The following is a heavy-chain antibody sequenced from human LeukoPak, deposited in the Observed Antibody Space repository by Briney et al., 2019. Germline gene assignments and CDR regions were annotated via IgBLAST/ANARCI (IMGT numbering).Heavy chain of an antibody. CDR2: IIPIFGTA. V-gene: IGHV1-69*13. Sequence: SVTVSCKASGGTFSSYAISWVRQAPGQGLEWMGGIIPIFGTANYAQKFQGRVTITADESTSTAYMELSSLRSEDTAVYYCARGRGLLTMTEPFDYWGQGTLVTVSS. J-gene: IGHJ4*02. CDR3: ARGRGLLTMTEPFDY. CDR1: GGTFSSYA. D-gene: IGHD3-22*01.